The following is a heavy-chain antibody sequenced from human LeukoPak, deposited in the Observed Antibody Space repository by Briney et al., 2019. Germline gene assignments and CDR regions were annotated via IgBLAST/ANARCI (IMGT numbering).Heavy chain of an antibody. V-gene: IGHV3-43*02. J-gene: IGHJ3*01. CDR1: GFRFEDYA. D-gene: IGHD3-10*01. CDR3: AKDIHRRSITMVHND. Sequence: GGSLRLSCAASGFRFEDYAMHWVRQGPEKGLEWVSLISGDGGSTYYAGSVKGRFTISRDNSKNSLYLQMNSLRTEDTALYYCAKDIHRRSITMVHNDWGQGTMVTVSS. CDR2: ISGDGGST.